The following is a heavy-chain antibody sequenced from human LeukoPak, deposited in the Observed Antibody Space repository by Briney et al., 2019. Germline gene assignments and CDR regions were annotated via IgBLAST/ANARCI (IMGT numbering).Heavy chain of an antibody. D-gene: IGHD3-3*01. CDR3: ARLSAAVHLGAFDL. CDR2: IHYSGST. CDR1: GGSISSHY. V-gene: IGHV4-59*11. Sequence: PSETLSLTCTVSGGSISSHYWSWIRQPPGKGLEWIGNIHYSGSTNYNPSLKSRVTISVDTSKDQFTLKLNSVTAADTAVYYCARLSAAVHLGAFDLWGQGTMVTVSS. J-gene: IGHJ3*01.